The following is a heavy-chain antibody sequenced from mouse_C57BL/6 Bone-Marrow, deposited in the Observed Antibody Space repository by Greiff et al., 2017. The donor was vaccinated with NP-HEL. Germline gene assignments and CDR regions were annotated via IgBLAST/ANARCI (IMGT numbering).Heavy chain of an antibody. D-gene: IGHD1-1*01. Sequence: EVHLVESEGGLVQPGSSMKLSCTASGFTFSDYYMAWVRQVPEKGLEWVANINYDGSSTYYLDSLKSRFIISRDNAKNILYLQMSSLKSEDTATYYCARDRGYYGRAGYFDYWGQGTTLTVSS. CDR1: GFTFSDYY. CDR3: ARDRGYYGRAGYFDY. CDR2: INYDGSST. V-gene: IGHV5-16*01. J-gene: IGHJ2*01.